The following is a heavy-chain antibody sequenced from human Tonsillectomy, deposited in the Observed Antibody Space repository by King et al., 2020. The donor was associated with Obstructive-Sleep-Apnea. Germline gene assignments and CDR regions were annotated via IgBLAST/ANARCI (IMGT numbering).Heavy chain of an antibody. D-gene: IGHD3-9*01. J-gene: IGHJ4*02. V-gene: IGHV4-38-2*02. CDR1: GYSISSGYY. CDR2: IYHSGGT. CDR3: AGGSARGVLTGYFFFDY. Sequence: HVQLQESGPGLVKPSETLSLTCSVSGYSISSGYYWGLIRQPPGKGLEWIGSIYHSGGTYYNSSLKSRVTISADTSKNKFSLNLSSVTAADTAVYYCAGGSARGVLTGYFFFDYWGQGILVTVSS.